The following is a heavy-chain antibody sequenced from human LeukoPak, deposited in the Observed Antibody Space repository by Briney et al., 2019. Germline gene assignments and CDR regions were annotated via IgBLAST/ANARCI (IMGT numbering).Heavy chain of an antibody. J-gene: IGHJ4*02. CDR2: ISYDGSNK. Sequence: GGSLRLSCAASGFTFSSYAMHWVRQAPGKGLEWVAVISYDGSNKYYADSVKGRFTISRDNSKNTLYLQMDSLRAEDTAVYYCARSIAVAGTPFDYWGQGTLVTVSS. CDR3: ARSIAVAGTPFDY. CDR1: GFTFSSYA. V-gene: IGHV3-30*04. D-gene: IGHD6-19*01.